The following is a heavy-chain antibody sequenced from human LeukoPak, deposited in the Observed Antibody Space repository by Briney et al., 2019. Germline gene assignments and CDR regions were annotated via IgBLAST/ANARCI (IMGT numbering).Heavy chain of an antibody. D-gene: IGHD3-3*01. CDR3: TTTPTKYYDFWSAYNDY. CDR2: IKSKTDGGTT. J-gene: IGHJ4*02. CDR1: GFTFTNAW. Sequence: GGSLRLSCAASGFTFTNAWMNWVRQAPGKGLEWVGRIKSKTDGGTTDYAAPVKGRFTISRDDSKNTLYLQMNSLKTEDTAVYYCTTTPTKYYDFWSAYNDYWGQGTLVTVSS. V-gene: IGHV3-15*07.